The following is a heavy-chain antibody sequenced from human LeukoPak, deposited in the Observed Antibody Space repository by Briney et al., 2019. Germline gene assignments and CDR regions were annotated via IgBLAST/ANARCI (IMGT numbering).Heavy chain of an antibody. D-gene: IGHD2-8*02. CDR1: GDSTNNYY. CDR3: ARGSSGHYFYYGLDA. J-gene: IGHJ6*02. Sequence: SETLSLTCTVTGDSTNNYYWNWIRQAPGKGLEWLGHVYSSGSTSYNPSLKSRVSISLDTSKNQISLQLASVTAADTAVYYCARGSSGHYFYYGLDAWGQGTTVTVSS. CDR2: VYSSGST. V-gene: IGHV4-59*01.